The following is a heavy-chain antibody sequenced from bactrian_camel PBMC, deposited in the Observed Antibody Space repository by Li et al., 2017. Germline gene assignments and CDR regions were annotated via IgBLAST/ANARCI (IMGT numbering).Heavy chain of an antibody. V-gene: IGHV3S53*01. D-gene: IGHD4*01. J-gene: IGHJ4*01. CDR3: AADVIPSQIHSWRLGENGY. CDR2: ISPGGAT. CDR1: EFTYSRTF. Sequence: HVQLVESGGVPVQAGGSLSLSCAASEFTYSRTFVGWFRQVPGKEREGVAAISPGGATYYADSVKGRFTVSQDNAKRTVHLQMDTLKPEDTAVYYCAADVIPSQIHSWRLGENGYWGQGTQVTVS.